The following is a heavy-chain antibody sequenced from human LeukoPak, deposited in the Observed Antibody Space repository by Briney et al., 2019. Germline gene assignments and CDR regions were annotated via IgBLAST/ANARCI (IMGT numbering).Heavy chain of an antibody. CDR2: IYYSGST. CDR1: GGSISSGGYY. CDR3: AREVYGSGSTFDP. D-gene: IGHD3-10*01. V-gene: IGHV4-31*03. J-gene: IGHJ5*02. Sequence: SETLSLTCTVSGGSISSGGYYWSWIRQHPGKGLEWIGYIYYSGSTYYNPSLKSRVTISVDTSKNQFSLKLSSVTATDTAVYYCAREVYGSGSTFDPWGQGTLVTVSS.